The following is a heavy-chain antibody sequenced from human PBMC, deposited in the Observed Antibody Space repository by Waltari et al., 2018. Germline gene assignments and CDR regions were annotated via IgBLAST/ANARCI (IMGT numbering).Heavy chain of an antibody. CDR2: SSGRGGST. CDR3: ANPSQYGEEIDY. J-gene: IGHJ4*02. CDR1: GFTFSSYA. V-gene: IGHV3-23*01. D-gene: IGHD2-21*01. Sequence: EVQLLESGGGLVQPGGSLRLSCAASGFTFSSYAMSWVRQAPGKGVGWVSASSGRGGSTYYADSVKGRFTISRDKSKNTLYLQMNSLRAEDTAVYYCANPSQYGEEIDYWGQGTLVTVSS.